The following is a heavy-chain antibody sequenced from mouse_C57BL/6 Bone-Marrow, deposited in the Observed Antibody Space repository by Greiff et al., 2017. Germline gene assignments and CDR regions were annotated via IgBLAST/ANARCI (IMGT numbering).Heavy chain of an antibody. V-gene: IGHV1-54*01. CDR3: ARGGYDYDPWFAY. CDR1: GYAFTNYL. Sequence: VQLVESGAELVRPGTSVKVSCKASGYAFTNYLIEWVKQRPGQGLEWIGVINPGSGGTNYNEKFKGKATLTADKSSSTAYMQLSSLTSEDSAVYFCARGGYDYDPWFAYWGQGTLVTVSA. D-gene: IGHD2-4*01. CDR2: INPGSGGT. J-gene: IGHJ3*01.